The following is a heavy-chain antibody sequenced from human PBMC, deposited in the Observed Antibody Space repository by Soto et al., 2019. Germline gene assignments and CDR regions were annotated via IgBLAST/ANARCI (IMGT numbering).Heavy chain of an antibody. CDR3: ARGRIVVVTATPLFYY. CDR2: INHSGST. D-gene: IGHD2-21*02. CDR1: GGSFSGYY. Sequence: QVQLQQWGAGLLKPSETLSLTCAVYGGSFSGYYWSWIRQPPGKGLEWIGEINHSGSTNYNPSLKCLVPMSVDTSKNQFSLKLSSVTAADTAVYYCARGRIVVVTATPLFYYWGQGTLVTVSS. J-gene: IGHJ4*02. V-gene: IGHV4-34*01.